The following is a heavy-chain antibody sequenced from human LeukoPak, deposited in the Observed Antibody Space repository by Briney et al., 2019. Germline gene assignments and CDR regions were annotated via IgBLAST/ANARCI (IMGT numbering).Heavy chain of an antibody. J-gene: IGHJ6*03. CDR3: AREEWELLRYYYYYMDV. V-gene: IGHV3-30*04. CDR1: GFTFSSYA. CDR2: ISYDGSNK. D-gene: IGHD1-26*01. Sequence: GGSLRLSCAASGFTFSSYAMHWVRQAPGKGLEWVAIISYDGSNKYYADSVKGRFTISRDNSKNTLYLQMNSLRAEDTAVYYCAREEWELLRYYYYYMDVWGKGTTVTVSS.